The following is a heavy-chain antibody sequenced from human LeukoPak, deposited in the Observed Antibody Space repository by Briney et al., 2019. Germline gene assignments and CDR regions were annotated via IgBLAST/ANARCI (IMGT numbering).Heavy chain of an antibody. CDR3: AKDMSQLVLPYYDILTGYDY. CDR1: GFTFDDYA. J-gene: IGHJ4*02. CDR2: IRGDGGST. Sequence: GGSLRLSCAASGFTFDDYAMHWVRQAPGKGLEWVSLIRGDGGSTYYADSVKGRFTISRDNSKNSLYLQMNSLRTEDTALYYCAKDMSQLVLPYYDILTGYDYWGQGTLVTVSS. D-gene: IGHD3-9*01. V-gene: IGHV3-43*02.